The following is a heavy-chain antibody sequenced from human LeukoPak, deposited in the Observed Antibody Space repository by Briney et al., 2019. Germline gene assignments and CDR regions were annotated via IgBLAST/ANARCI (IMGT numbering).Heavy chain of an antibody. V-gene: IGHV4-59*01. J-gene: IGHJ4*02. D-gene: IGHD1-7*01. Sequence: PSETLSLTCTVSGGSISSYYWSWIRQPPGKGLEWIGYIYYSGSTSYNPSLKSRVTISVDTSKNQFSLKLSSVTAADTAVYYCAGTGTTTSFDYWGQGTLVTVSS. CDR3: AGTGTTTSFDY. CDR1: GGSISSYY. CDR2: IYYSGST.